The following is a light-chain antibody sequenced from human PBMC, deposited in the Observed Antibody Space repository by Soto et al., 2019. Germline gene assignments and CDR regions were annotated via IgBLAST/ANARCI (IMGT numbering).Light chain of an antibody. CDR2: AVS. V-gene: IGLV2-11*01. J-gene: IGLJ3*02. CDR1: SSDVSAFDY. CDR3: CSYAGGYTWV. Sequence: QSVLTQPRSVSGSPGQSVTFSCTGTSSDVSAFDYVSWYQQLPGKAPKLLMFAVSERPSGVPDRFSGSKSGNTASLTISGLQVEDEADYFCCSYAGGYTWVFGGGTKVTVL.